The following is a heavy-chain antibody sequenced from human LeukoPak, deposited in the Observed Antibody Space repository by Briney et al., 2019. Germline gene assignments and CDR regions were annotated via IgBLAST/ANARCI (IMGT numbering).Heavy chain of an antibody. CDR1: GGTFSSYA. Sequence: SVKVSCKASGGTFSSYAISWVRQAPGQGLEWMGGIIPIFGTANYAQKFQGRVTITADESTSTAYMELSGLRSEDTAVYYCARGDMGATPPDYWGQGTLVTVSS. D-gene: IGHD1-26*01. J-gene: IGHJ4*02. CDR2: IIPIFGTA. V-gene: IGHV1-69*13. CDR3: ARGDMGATPPDY.